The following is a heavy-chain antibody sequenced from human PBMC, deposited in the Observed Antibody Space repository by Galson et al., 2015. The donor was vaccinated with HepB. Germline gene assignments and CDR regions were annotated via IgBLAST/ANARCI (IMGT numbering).Heavy chain of an antibody. CDR1: GYTFTSYG. Sequence: SVKVSCKASGYTFTSYGISWVRQAPGQGLEWMGWISAYNGNTNYAQKLQGRVTITRDTSASTAYMELSSLRSEDTAVYYCARGRWVAHSADYYFDYWGQGTLVTVSS. V-gene: IGHV1-18*01. CDR3: ARGRWVAHSADYYFDY. CDR2: ISAYNGNT. J-gene: IGHJ4*02. D-gene: IGHD6-13*01.